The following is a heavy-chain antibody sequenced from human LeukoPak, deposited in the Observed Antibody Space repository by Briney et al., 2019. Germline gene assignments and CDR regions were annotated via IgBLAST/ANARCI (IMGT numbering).Heavy chain of an antibody. CDR1: GYTFTDYY. CDR2: INPNNGGT. Sequence: ASVKVSCKASGYTFTDYYMHWVRQAPGQELEWMGWINPNNGGTKYAQKFQGRVTMTRDTSISTAYMELTRLRSDDTAVYYCARRIKSGILPFDYWGQGTLVSVSS. CDR3: ARRIKSGILPFDY. J-gene: IGHJ4*02. V-gene: IGHV1-2*02. D-gene: IGHD1-1*01.